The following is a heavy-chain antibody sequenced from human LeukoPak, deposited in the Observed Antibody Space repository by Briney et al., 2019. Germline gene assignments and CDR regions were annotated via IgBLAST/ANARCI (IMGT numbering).Heavy chain of an antibody. CDR1: GGSLNAYY. D-gene: IGHD5-18*01. J-gene: IGHJ4*02. CDR2: IDHKGYT. CDR3: ARDRASTYD. V-gene: IGHV4-34*01. Sequence: SETLSLTCDVHGGSLNAYYWTWIRQSPGRGLEWIGEIDHKGYTSYNPSLKSRVTISVDTSKKQFFLKLTSMTAADTAVYYCARDRASTYDWGQGILVTVSS.